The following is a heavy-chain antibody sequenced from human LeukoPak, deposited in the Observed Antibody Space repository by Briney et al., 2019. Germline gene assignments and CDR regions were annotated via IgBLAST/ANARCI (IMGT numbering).Heavy chain of an antibody. CDR2: IYYSGST. D-gene: IGHD3-16*01. J-gene: IGHJ3*02. CDR3: ASWGGEGNSAFDI. Sequence: PSDTLSLICTVWCRSLSSYYWSGMRQPPGKAREGIGYIYYSGSTNYNPSLKSRVTISVETYKTQFSMKLSSVTAADTAVYDCASWGGEGNSAFDIWGQGTMVTVSS. CDR1: CRSLSSYY. V-gene: IGHV4-59*08.